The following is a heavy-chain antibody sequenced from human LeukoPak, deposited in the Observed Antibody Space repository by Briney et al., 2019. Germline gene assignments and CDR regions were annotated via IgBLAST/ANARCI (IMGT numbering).Heavy chain of an antibody. D-gene: IGHD6-13*01. J-gene: IGHJ4*02. CDR2: ISWNSGSI. CDR3: ARDRSGYSSSHGLGY. V-gene: IGHV3-9*01. Sequence: PGGSLRLSCVASGLTFDDYSMHWVRQAPGKGLEWVAGISWNSGSIGYADSVKGRFTISRDNSKNTLYLQMNSLRAEDTAVHYCARDRSGYSSSHGLGYWGQGTLVTVSS. CDR1: GLTFDDYS.